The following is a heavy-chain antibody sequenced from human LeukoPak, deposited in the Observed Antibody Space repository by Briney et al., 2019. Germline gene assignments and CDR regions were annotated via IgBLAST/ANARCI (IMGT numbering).Heavy chain of an antibody. V-gene: IGHV4-34*01. CDR1: SESFSGYF. CDR2: INHSGST. CDR3: ARAGVATIRYYYYMDV. Sequence: SETLSLTCAIYSESFSGYFWSWIRQPPGKGLEWIGEINHSGSTNYNPSLKSRVTISVDTSKNQFSLKLSSVTAADTAVYYCARAGVATIRYYYYMDVWGKGTTVTVSS. J-gene: IGHJ6*03. D-gene: IGHD5-12*01.